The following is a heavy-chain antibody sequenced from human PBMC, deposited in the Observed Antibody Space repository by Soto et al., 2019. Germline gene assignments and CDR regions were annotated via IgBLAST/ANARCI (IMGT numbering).Heavy chain of an antibody. CDR1: GGSISSGGYY. J-gene: IGHJ4*02. CDR2: IYYSGST. Sequence: SETLSLTCTVSGGSISSGGYYWSWIRQHPGKGLEWIGYIYYSGSTYYNPSLKSRVTISVDTSKNQFSLKLSSVTAADTAVYYCARAGVLGYLGPVLGYWGQGTLVTVSS. CDR3: ARAGVLGYLGPVLGY. V-gene: IGHV4-31*03. D-gene: IGHD2-15*01.